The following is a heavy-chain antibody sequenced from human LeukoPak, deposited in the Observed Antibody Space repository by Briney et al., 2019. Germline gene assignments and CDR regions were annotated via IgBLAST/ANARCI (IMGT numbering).Heavy chain of an antibody. V-gene: IGHV3-23*01. Sequence: PGGPRKLSCAPSGLPFSSFAMSGARQPPGKGREGVSAISGSGGSTYYADSVKGRFTISRDNSKNTLYLQMNSLRAEDTAVYYCARGHTAVTRHFDFWGQGTLVTVSS. J-gene: IGHJ4*02. CDR1: GLPFSSFA. D-gene: IGHD4-17*01. CDR2: ISGSGGST. CDR3: ARGHTAVTRHFDF.